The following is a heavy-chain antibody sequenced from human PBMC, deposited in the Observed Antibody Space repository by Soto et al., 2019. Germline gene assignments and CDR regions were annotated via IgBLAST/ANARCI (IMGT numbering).Heavy chain of an antibody. CDR2: ISYSGST. J-gene: IGHJ5*02. CDR1: GGSISSNNYS. D-gene: IGHD2-2*01. Sequence: SETLSLTCTVSGGSISSNNYSWGWIRQPPGKGLECIGSISYSGSTYYNPSLKSRVTISVDTSKNQFSLNLSSVSAADTAVYYCARQYQLNNWFDPWGPGNLVTVSS. CDR3: ARQYQLNNWFDP. V-gene: IGHV4-39*01.